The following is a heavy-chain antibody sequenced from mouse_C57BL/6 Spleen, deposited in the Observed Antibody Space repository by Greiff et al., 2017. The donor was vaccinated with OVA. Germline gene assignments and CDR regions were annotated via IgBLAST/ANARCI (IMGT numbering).Heavy chain of an antibody. Sequence: QVQLQQSGPELVKPGASVKISCKASGYAFSSSWMNWVKQRPGKGLEWIGRIYPGDGDTNYNGKFKGKATLTADKSSSTAYMQLSSLTSEDSAVYFCARSPYYVGYAMDYWGQGTSVTVSS. CDR3: ARSPYYVGYAMDY. CDR2: IYPGDGDT. CDR1: GYAFSSSW. D-gene: IGHD1-1*02. V-gene: IGHV1-82*01. J-gene: IGHJ4*01.